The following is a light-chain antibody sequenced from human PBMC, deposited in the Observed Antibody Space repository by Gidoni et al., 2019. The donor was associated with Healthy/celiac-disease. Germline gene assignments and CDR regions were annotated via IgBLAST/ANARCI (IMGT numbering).Light chain of an antibody. CDR3: QQNNNWPPA. J-gene: IGKJ1*01. V-gene: IGKV3-15*01. CDR2: GAS. CDR1: HSASSN. Sequence: EIVMPQSPARLSVSPGETATLSCTPSHSASSNFAWYQQKAGQAPRLLIYGASTRATGIPARFSGSGSGTEFTLTISSLQSEDFAVYCYQQNNNWPPAFGQGTKVEIK.